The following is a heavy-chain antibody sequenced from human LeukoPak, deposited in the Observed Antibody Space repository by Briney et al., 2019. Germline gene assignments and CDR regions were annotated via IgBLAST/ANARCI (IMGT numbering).Heavy chain of an antibody. Sequence: AGGSLRLSCAASGFTFSSYEMNWVRQAPGKGLEWISYISTSGSTIYYADSVKGRFTISRDNAKNSLYLQMNSLRAEDTAVYYCARAGYYFDCWGQGTLVTVSS. J-gene: IGHJ4*02. CDR1: GFTFSSYE. CDR2: ISTSGSTI. CDR3: ARAGYYFDC. V-gene: IGHV3-48*03.